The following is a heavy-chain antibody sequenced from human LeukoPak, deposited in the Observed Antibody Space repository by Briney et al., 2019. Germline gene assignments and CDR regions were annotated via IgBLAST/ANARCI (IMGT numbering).Heavy chain of an antibody. CDR3: ARDQMAATSRGWFDP. Sequence: GGSLRLSCVDSGFTFSSFWMSWVRQAPGKGLEWVANIRRDASEKHYVDSVKGRFTISRDNAKKSLYLQMSSLRAEDTAVYYCARDQMAATSRGWFDPWGQGTLVTVSS. D-gene: IGHD5-24*01. V-gene: IGHV3-7*01. CDR2: IRRDASEK. CDR1: GFTFSSFW. J-gene: IGHJ5*02.